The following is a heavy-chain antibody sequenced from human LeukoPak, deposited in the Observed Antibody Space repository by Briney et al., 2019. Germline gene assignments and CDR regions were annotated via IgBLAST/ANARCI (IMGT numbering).Heavy chain of an antibody. D-gene: IGHD3-3*01. CDR2: ISANNGNT. CDR1: GYTFTSYG. Sequence: ASVKVSCKASGYTFTSYGISWVRQAPGQGLEWMGWISANNGNTNYAQKFQGRVTLTTDTSTSTAYMELRSLRSDGTAVYYCARDDARITIFGVVIMGGHFDYWGQGTLVTVSS. V-gene: IGHV1-18*01. CDR3: ARDDARITIFGVVIMGGHFDY. J-gene: IGHJ4*02.